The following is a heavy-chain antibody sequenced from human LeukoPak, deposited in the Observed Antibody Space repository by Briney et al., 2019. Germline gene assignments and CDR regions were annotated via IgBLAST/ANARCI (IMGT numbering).Heavy chain of an antibody. CDR1: GLTFSSYG. CDR3: ARGGYYDILTVYYQSQFYYHMDC. D-gene: IGHD3-9*01. V-gene: IGHV3-30*03. J-gene: IGHJ6*02. Sequence: GGSLRLSCEASGLTFSSYGTHWVRQAPGKGLEWVAVTSYDGGKKFYADSVKGRFTISRENPKKILYLEMNSLRTEDTAVYYCARGGYYDILTVYYQSQFYYHMDCWGRGTTVTVSS. CDR2: TSYDGGKK.